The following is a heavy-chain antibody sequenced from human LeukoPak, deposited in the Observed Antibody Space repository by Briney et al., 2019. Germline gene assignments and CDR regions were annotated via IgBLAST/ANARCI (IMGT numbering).Heavy chain of an antibody. Sequence: GGSLRLSCAAPGITFSSYGMSWVRQAPGKGLEWVSSMSGSSGRTNYADSVKGRFTISRDNPKNTLYLQMNSLRAEDTAVYYCAKDPSDIVVVTAIPNDAFDIWGQGTMVTVSS. CDR2: MSGSSGRT. V-gene: IGHV3-23*01. D-gene: IGHD2-21*02. CDR3: AKDPSDIVVVTAIPNDAFDI. J-gene: IGHJ3*02. CDR1: GITFSSYG.